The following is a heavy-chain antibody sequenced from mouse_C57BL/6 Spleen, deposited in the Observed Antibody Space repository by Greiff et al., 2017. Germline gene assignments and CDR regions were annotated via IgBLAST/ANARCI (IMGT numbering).Heavy chain of an antibody. CDR3: ARDYGSSLDY. CDR2: ISYDGSN. D-gene: IGHD1-1*01. V-gene: IGHV3-6*01. Sequence: VQLKESGPGLVKPSQSLSLTCSVTGYSITSGYYWNWIRQFPGNKLEWMGYISYDGSNNYNPSLKNRISITRDTSKNQFFLKLNSVTTEDTATYYCARDYGSSLDYWGQGTTRTVSS. J-gene: IGHJ2*01. CDR1: GYSITSGYY.